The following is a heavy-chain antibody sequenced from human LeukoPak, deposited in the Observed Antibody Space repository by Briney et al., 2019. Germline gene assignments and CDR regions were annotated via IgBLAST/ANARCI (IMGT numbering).Heavy chain of an antibody. J-gene: IGHJ4*02. CDR3: ARIVGASGVLGY. CDR1: GFTFSSYG. D-gene: IGHD1-26*01. CDR2: IWYDGSNK. Sequence: PGGSLRLPCAASGFTFSSYGMHWVRQAPGKGLEWVAVIWYDGSNKYYADSVKGRFTISRDNSKNTLYLQMNSLRAEDTAVYYCARIVGASGVLGYWGQGTLVTVSS. V-gene: IGHV3-33*01.